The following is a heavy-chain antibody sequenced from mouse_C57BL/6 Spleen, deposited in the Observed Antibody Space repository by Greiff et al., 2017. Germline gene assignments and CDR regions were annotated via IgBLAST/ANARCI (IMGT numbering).Heavy chain of an antibody. CDR2: INPNYGTT. Sequence: EVQLQQSGPELVKPGASVKISCKASGYSFTDYNMTWVKQSNGKSLEWIGVINPNYGTTSYNQKFKGKATLTVDQSSSTAYMQLNSLTSEDSAVYYCASAYGSSSYFDVWGTGTTVTVSS. V-gene: IGHV1-39*01. D-gene: IGHD1-1*01. CDR1: GYSFTDYN. CDR3: ASAYGSSSYFDV. J-gene: IGHJ1*03.